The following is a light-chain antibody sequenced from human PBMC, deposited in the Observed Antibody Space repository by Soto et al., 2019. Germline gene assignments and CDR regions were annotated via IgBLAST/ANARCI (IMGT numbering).Light chain of an antibody. Sequence: DIQMTQSPSSLSASLGDRVTITCRASRSISSYLNWYQQKPGKAPKLLIYAASSLQSGVPSRFSGSGSGTDFTLTISSLQPEDFATYYCQQSYSTVLTFGQGTKVDIK. CDR1: RSISSY. CDR3: QQSYSTVLT. CDR2: AAS. V-gene: IGKV1-39*01. J-gene: IGKJ1*01.